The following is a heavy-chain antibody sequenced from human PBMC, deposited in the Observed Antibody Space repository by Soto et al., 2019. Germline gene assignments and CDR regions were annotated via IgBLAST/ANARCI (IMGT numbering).Heavy chain of an antibody. V-gene: IGHV1-69*13. CDR3: ARGERAVANRVGMDV. D-gene: IGHD6-19*01. CDR1: EGSFRDYV. CDR2: IIPSLGAA. J-gene: IGHJ6*02. Sequence: SVKVSCKASEGSFRDYVISWVRQGPGQGLDWMGGIIPSLGAAHYAQRFEGRVRITADGSTSTAFMEVTSLRSEDTAVYYCARGERAVANRVGMDVWGQGTSVSVSS.